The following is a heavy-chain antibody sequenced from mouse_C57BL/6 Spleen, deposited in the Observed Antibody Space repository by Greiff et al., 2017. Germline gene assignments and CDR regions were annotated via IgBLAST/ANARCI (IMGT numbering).Heavy chain of an antibody. CDR3: ATYYDDGWAMDY. CDR2: ISYDGSN. D-gene: IGHD2-4*01. V-gene: IGHV3-6*01. CDR1: GYSITSGYY. J-gene: IGHJ4*01. Sequence: EVQLQESGPGLVQPSQSLSLTCSVTGYSITSGYYWNWIRQFPGNKLEWMGYISYDGSNNYNPSLKNRISITRDTSKNQFVLKLNSVTTEDTATYYCATYYDDGWAMDYWGQGTSVTVSS.